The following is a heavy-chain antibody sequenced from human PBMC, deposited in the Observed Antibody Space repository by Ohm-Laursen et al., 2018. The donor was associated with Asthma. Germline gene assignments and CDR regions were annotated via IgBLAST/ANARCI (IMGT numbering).Heavy chain of an antibody. D-gene: IGHD2-2*01. V-gene: IGHV3-23*01. CDR1: GFTFSSYA. J-gene: IGHJ3*02. CDR2: ISGSGGST. Sequence: SLRLSCAASGFTFSSYAMSWVRQAPGKGLEWVSAISGSGGSTYYADSVKGRFTISRDNSKNTLYLQMNSLRAEDTAVYYCAKDSGYCSSTSCYSPIWGQGTMVTVSS. CDR3: AKDSGYCSSTSCYSPI.